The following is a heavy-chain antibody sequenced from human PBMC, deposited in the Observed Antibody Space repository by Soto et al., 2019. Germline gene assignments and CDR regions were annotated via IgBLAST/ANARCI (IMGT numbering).Heavy chain of an antibody. D-gene: IGHD2-2*01. CDR2: IYYSGST. J-gene: IGHJ4*02. Sequence: PSETLSLTCTVSGGSISSSSYYWGWIRQPPGKGLEWIGSIYYSGSTYYNPSLKSRLTTSVDTSKNQFSLKLNSVTAADTAVYYCARKLGSGTSSYFDYWGQGTRVTVSS. CDR3: ARKLGSGTSSYFDY. CDR1: GGSISSSSYY. V-gene: IGHV4-39*01.